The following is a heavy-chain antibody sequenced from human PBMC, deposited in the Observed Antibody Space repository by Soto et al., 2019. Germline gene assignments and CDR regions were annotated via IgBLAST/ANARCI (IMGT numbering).Heavy chain of an antibody. CDR1: GGTFSSYA. D-gene: IGHD3-22*01. Sequence: QVQLVQSGAEVKKPGSSVKVSCKASGGTFSSYAISWVRQAPGQGLEWMGGIIPIFGTANYAQKFQGRVTIPADESTSTAYMELSSLRSEDTAVYYCASGRDYYDSSGYPRFDYWGQGTLVTVSS. CDR3: ASGRDYYDSSGYPRFDY. V-gene: IGHV1-69*01. J-gene: IGHJ4*02. CDR2: IIPIFGTA.